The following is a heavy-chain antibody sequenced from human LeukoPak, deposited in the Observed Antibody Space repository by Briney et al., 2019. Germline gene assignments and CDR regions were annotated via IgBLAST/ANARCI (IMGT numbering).Heavy chain of an antibody. D-gene: IGHD3-10*01. CDR2: VYHSGST. J-gene: IGHJ4*02. Sequence: SETLSLTCAVSGVSITNTNWWNWVRQPPGKGLEWIGEVYHSGSTNYNPSLKSRVTMSVDKSKNQLSLKVSSVTAADTAVYYCARDRGSGFDYWGQGTLVTVSS. V-gene: IGHV4-4*02. CDR3: ARDRGSGFDY. CDR1: GVSITNTNW.